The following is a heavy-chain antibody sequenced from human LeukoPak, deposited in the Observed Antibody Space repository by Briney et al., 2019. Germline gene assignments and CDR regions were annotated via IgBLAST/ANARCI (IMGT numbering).Heavy chain of an antibody. CDR2: IKNKTNGGTT. V-gene: IGHV3-15*01. D-gene: IGHD6-19*01. J-gene: IGHJ4*02. CDR1: GFTFSSAW. CDR3: ARVYSSGWYSVTPSYYFDY. Sequence: PGGSLRLSCAASGFTFSSAWMTWVRQAPVKELEWVGHIKNKTNGGTTDYAAPVKGRFIISRDDSKNTLYLQMNSLRTEDTAVYYCARVYSSGWYSVTPSYYFDYWGQGTLVTVSS.